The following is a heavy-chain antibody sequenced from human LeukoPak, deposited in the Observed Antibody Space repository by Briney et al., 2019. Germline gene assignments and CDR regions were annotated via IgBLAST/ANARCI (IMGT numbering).Heavy chain of an antibody. Sequence: PGGSLRLSCAASGFTFSSYWMSWVRQAPGKGLEWVGRIKSKTDGGTTDYAAPVKGRFTISRDDSKNMLYLQMNSLKTEDTAVYYCTTVLDPHCSSTSCYDYYYGMDVWGKGTTVTVSS. CDR1: GFTFSSYW. CDR2: IKSKTDGGTT. V-gene: IGHV3-15*01. D-gene: IGHD2-2*01. J-gene: IGHJ6*04. CDR3: TTVLDPHCSSTSCYDYYYGMDV.